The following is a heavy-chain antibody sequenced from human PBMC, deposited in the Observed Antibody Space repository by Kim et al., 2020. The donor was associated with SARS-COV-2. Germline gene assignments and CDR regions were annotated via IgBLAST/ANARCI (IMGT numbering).Heavy chain of an antibody. CDR1: GYTFTSYA. J-gene: IGHJ4*02. Sequence: ASVKVSCKASGYTFTSYAMHWVRQAPGQRLEWMGWINAGNGNTKYSQKFQGRVTITRDTSASTAYMELSSLRSEDTAVYYCARDRLSIAVAGMGDYWGQGTLVTVSS. CDR2: INAGNGNT. V-gene: IGHV1-3*01. CDR3: ARDRLSIAVAGMGDY. D-gene: IGHD6-19*01.